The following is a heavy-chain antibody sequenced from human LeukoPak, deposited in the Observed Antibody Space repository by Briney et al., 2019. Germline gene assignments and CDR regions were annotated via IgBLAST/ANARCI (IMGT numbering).Heavy chain of an antibody. CDR3: ARAVRITIFGVVSTDRSRRFDP. CDR2: IYYSGST. Sequence: SETLSLTCTVSGGSISSYYWSWIRQPPGKGLEWIGYIYYSGSTNYNPSLKSRVTISVDTSKNQFSLKLSSVTAADTAVYYCARAVRITIFGVVSTDRSRRFDPWGQGTLVTVSS. J-gene: IGHJ5*02. CDR1: GGSISSYY. D-gene: IGHD3-3*01. V-gene: IGHV4-59*12.